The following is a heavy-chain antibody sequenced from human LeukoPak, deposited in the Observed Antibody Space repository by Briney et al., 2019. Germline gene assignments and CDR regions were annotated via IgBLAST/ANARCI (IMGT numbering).Heavy chain of an antibody. CDR1: GYTFTSYG. CDR3: AREPSVRFLDYYGMDV. V-gene: IGHV1-18*01. D-gene: IGHD3-3*01. Sequence: ASVKVSCKASGYTFTSYGISWVRQAPGQGLEWMGWISAYNGNTNYARKLQGRVTMTTDTSTSTAYMELRSLRSDDTAVYYCAREPSVRFLDYYGMDVWGQGTTVTVSS. J-gene: IGHJ6*02. CDR2: ISAYNGNT.